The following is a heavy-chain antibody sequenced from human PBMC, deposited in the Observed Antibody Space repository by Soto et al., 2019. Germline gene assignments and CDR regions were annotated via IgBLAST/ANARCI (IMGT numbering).Heavy chain of an antibody. CDR2: ISAYNGNT. V-gene: IGHV1-18*04. D-gene: IGHD3-3*01. J-gene: IGHJ4*02. Sequence: GASVKVSFKASGYTFTSYGISWVRQAPGQGLEWMGWISAYNGNTNYAQKLQGRVTMTTDTSTSTAYMELRSLRSDDTAVYYCARDKYDFWSGSTRTVIWGQGTLVTVSS. CDR1: GYTFTSYG. CDR3: ARDKYDFWSGSTRTVI.